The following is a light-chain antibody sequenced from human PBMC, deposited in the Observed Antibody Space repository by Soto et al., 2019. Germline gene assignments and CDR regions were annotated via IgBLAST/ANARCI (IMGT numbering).Light chain of an antibody. CDR1: QSVSASY. J-gene: IGKJ1*01. CDR3: QQYGSSSWT. Sequence: EMVLAQSPGTLSLSPGERATLSCRASQSVSASYLAWYQQKPGQAPSLLINAASSRATGIPDRFSGSGSGTDFTLTISRLEPEDFVVYYCQQYGSSSWTFGQGTKVDIK. CDR2: AAS. V-gene: IGKV3-20*01.